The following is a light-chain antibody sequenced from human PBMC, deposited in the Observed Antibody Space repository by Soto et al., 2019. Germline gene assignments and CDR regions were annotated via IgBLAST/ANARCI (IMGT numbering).Light chain of an antibody. J-gene: IGKJ2*01. CDR3: QQYDT. Sequence: IVLTQSPGTLSLSPGERATLSCRASQSVSSSDLAWYQQKPGQAPRLLIYSASSRATGIPDRFSGCGSGTDFTLTISRLEPEDFAVYYCQQYDTFGQGTKLEIK. CDR2: SAS. CDR1: QSVSSSD. V-gene: IGKV3-20*01.